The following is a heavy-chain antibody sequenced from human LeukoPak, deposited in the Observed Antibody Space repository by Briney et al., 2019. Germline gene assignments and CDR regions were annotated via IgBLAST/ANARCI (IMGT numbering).Heavy chain of an antibody. J-gene: IGHJ4*02. V-gene: IGHV3-23*01. CDR1: GFTFSSYA. CDR2: ISGSGGST. D-gene: IGHD4-17*01. CDR3: AKGVGDYFFGSRFDY. Sequence: GGSLRLSCAASGFTFSSYAMSWVRQAPGKGLEWVSAISGSGGSTYYADSEKGRFTISRDNSKNTLYLQMNSLRAEDTAVYYCAKGVGDYFFGSRFDYWGQGTLVTVSS.